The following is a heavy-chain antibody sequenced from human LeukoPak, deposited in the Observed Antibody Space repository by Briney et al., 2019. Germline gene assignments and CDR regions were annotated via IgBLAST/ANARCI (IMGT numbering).Heavy chain of an antibody. J-gene: IGHJ5*02. CDR2: IYYSGST. CDR3: ATCIAVAGTNWFDP. D-gene: IGHD6-19*01. V-gene: IGHV4-39*01. Sequence: SETLSLTCTVSGGSISSSSYYWGWIRQPPGKGLEWIGSIYYSGSTYYNPSLKSRVTISADTSKNQFSLKLSSVTAADTAVYYCATCIAVAGTNWFDPWGQGTLVTVSS. CDR1: GGSISSSSYY.